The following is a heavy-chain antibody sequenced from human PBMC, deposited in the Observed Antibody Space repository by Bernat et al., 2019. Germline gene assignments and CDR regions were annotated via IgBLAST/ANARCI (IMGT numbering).Heavy chain of an antibody. Sequence: EVQLLESGGGLVQPGGSLRLSCAASGFTFSTYAMIWVRQSPGKGLDWVSTILGSGGATYNANSVEGRFTTPRDNSKNTLYLQMNRLRTEDTAVYYCAKVRLATSSWYGSSYWGQGTLVTVSS. V-gene: IGHV3-23*01. CDR1: GFTFSTYA. J-gene: IGHJ4*02. D-gene: IGHD6-13*01. CDR2: ILGSGGAT. CDR3: AKVRLATSSWYGSSY.